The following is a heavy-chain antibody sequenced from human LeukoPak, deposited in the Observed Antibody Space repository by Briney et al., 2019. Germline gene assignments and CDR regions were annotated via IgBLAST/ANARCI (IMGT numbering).Heavy chain of an antibody. V-gene: IGHV4-61*02. CDR3: ARVGITMIVVL. CDR1: GGSLSSGSYY. CDR2: TYTSAST. J-gene: IGHJ4*02. Sequence: PSETLSLTCTVSGGSLSSGSYYWRWIRQPAGEGLEWIGRTYTSASTNYNTSLKSRVTISVDTSKNQFSLKLSSVTAADTAVYYCARVGITMIVVLWGQGTLVTVSS. D-gene: IGHD3-22*01.